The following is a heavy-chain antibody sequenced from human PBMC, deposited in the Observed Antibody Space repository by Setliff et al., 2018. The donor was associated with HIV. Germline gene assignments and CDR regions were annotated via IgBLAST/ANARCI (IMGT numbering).Heavy chain of an antibody. Sequence: GESLKISCAASGFTFSNYWMDWVHQAPGKGLEWVATIKQDGSEIYYMDSVKGRFTISRDNARTSLFLEMRSLRDEDTAVYLCANLWELGAWGQGTLVTVSS. CDR3: ANLWELGA. D-gene: IGHD3-16*01. CDR1: GFTFSNYW. V-gene: IGHV3-7*03. CDR2: IKQDGSEI. J-gene: IGHJ5*02.